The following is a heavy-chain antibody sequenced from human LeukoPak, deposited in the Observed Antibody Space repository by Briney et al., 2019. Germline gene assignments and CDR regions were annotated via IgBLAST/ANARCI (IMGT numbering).Heavy chain of an antibody. D-gene: IGHD6-6*01. Sequence: PGGSLRLSCAASGFTFSSYSMNWVRQAPGKGLEWVSYISSSSSTKYYADSVKGRFPISRDNAKNSLSLQMNSLRAEDTAGYYCARDTGGGYSSSSNYYSDYWGQGTLVTVSS. CDR1: GFTFSSYS. V-gene: IGHV3-48*01. J-gene: IGHJ4*02. CDR3: ARDTGGGYSSSSNYYSDY. CDR2: ISSSSSTK.